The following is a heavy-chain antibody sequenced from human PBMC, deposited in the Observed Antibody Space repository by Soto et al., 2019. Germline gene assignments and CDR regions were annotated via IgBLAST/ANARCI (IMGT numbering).Heavy chain of an antibody. D-gene: IGHD1-1*01. CDR1: GFTFSGHF. CDR2: STNKASGYTT. CDR3: ASPQLGTFDY. Sequence: EVQLVESGGGLVQPGGSLRLSCATSGFTFSGHFMDWVRQAPGKGLEWVARSTNKASGYTTQYAASVIGRFSISRDDSKNSLYLQMDGLKTEDTAVYYCASPQLGTFDYWGQGTLVTVSS. V-gene: IGHV3-72*01. J-gene: IGHJ4*02.